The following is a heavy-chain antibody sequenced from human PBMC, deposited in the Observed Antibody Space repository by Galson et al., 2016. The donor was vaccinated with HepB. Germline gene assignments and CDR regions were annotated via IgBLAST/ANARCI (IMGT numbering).Heavy chain of an antibody. CDR3: ERMYNWNYYFDY. CDR2: IDWDDYK. V-gene: IGHV2-70*11. J-gene: IGHJ4*02. Sequence: PALVTPTQTLTLTCTFSGFSLSTSGMCVNWIRQPPGKALEWLARIDWDDYKYYSTSLKTRLTISKDTSKNQVVLTMTNMDPVDTATYYCERMYNWNYYFDYWGQGSLVTVSS. D-gene: IGHD1-7*01. CDR1: GFSLSTSGMC.